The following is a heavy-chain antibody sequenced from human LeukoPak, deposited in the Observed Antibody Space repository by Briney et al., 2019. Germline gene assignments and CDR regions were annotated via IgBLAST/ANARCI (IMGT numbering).Heavy chain of an antibody. D-gene: IGHD5-18*01. CDR3: AKDADTATVIYWYFDL. CDR1: GFTLSNFG. J-gene: IGHJ2*01. Sequence: GRSLRLSCTASGFTLSNFGMHWVRQAPGKGLEWLAVISDDGSNTFYADSVKGRFTISRDNSKNTLYLQLNSLRPEDTAVYYCAKDADTATVIYWYFDLWGRGTLVTVSS. CDR2: ISDDGSNT. V-gene: IGHV3-30*18.